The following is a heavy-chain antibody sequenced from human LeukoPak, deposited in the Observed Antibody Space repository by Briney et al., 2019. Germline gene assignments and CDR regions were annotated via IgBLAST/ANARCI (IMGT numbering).Heavy chain of an antibody. J-gene: IGHJ4*02. CDR2: ISGSGGST. CDR1: GFTFSSYA. V-gene: IGHV3-23*01. Sequence: GGSLRLSCAASGFTFSSYAMSWVRQAPGKGLEWVSVISGSGGSTYYADSVKGRFTISRDTSKNTLYVQMNSLRAEDTAVYYCAKSLGGAAAGTSAHPDYWGQGTLVTVSP. CDR3: AKSLGGAAAGTSAHPDY. D-gene: IGHD6-13*01.